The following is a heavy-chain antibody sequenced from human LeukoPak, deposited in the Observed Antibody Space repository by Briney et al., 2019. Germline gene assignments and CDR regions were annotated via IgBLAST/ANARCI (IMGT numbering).Heavy chain of an antibody. CDR2: LYYSGST. Sequence: SETLSLTCTVSGDSISSYSWSWIRQPPGKGLEWIGNLYYSGSTNYNPSLKSRVTISIHTSVNQFSLVLSSVTAADTAVYYCARLQGIHDYGGTFYYYGMDVWGQGTTVTVS. D-gene: IGHD4-23*01. CDR3: ARLQGIHDYGGTFYYYGMDV. CDR1: GDSISSYS. V-gene: IGHV4-59*08. J-gene: IGHJ6*02.